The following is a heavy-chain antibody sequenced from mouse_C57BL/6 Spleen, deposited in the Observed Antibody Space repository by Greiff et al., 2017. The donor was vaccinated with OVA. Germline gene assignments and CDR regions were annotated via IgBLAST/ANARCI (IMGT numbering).Heavy chain of an antibody. CDR3: AREWGFDY. Sequence: EVQRVESGPGLVKPSQSLSLTCSVTGYSITSGYYWNWIRQFPGNKLEWMGYISYDGSNNYNPSLKNRISITRDTSKNQFFLKLNSVTTEDTATYYCAREWGFDYWGQGTTLTVSS. V-gene: IGHV3-6*01. J-gene: IGHJ2*01. CDR1: GYSITSGYY. CDR2: ISYDGSN.